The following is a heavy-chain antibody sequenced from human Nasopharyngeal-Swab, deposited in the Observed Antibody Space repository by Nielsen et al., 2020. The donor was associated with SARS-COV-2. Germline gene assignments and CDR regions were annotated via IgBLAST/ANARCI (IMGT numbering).Heavy chain of an antibody. D-gene: IGHD6-6*01. V-gene: IGHV3-23*01. CDR1: GFTFGTSV. Sequence: GGSLRLSCAASGFTFGTSVMSWVRQAPGEGLEWVSAISGAGTSTYYADSVKGRFTISRDNSKNTLYLQLNSLRVEDTAVYYCAKGLAAARPYYFDYWGQGILVTVS. CDR2: ISGAGTST. CDR3: AKGLAAARPYYFDY. J-gene: IGHJ4*02.